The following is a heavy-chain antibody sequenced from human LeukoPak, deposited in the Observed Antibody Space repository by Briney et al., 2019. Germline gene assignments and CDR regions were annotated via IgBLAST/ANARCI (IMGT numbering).Heavy chain of an antibody. J-gene: IGHJ4*02. CDR1: GDSITSYY. D-gene: IGHD1-1*01. CDR2: IHYTGKN. Sequence: PSETLSLTCTVSGDSITSYYWNWVRRPPGKGLEWIGYIHYTGKNYYNPSLKSRVTMSVDMSKSQFSLKLSSVTAADTAVYYCAKWHEGQLAFDSWGQGTLVTVSS. CDR3: AKWHEGQLAFDS. V-gene: IGHV4-59*01.